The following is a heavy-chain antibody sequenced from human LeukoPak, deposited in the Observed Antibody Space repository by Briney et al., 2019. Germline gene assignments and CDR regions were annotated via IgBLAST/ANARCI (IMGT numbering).Heavy chain of an antibody. Sequence: TGGSLRLSCAASGFTITTYAMHWVRQAPGKGLEWVSGLSWNSGTIGYADSVKGRFTISRDNAKNSLYLQMNSLRDDDMALYYCARGNSGSYSQDWFDPWGQGTLVTVSS. D-gene: IGHD1-26*01. CDR1: GFTITTYA. V-gene: IGHV3-9*03. CDR3: ARGNSGSYSQDWFDP. CDR2: LSWNSGTI. J-gene: IGHJ5*02.